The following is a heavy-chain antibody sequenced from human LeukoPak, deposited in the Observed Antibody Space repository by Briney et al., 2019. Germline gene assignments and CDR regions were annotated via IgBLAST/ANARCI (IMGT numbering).Heavy chain of an antibody. V-gene: IGHV3-23*01. Sequence: GGSLRLSCAASGFTFSTYAMTWVRQAPGKGLEWVSSISSSGGNTYYADSTKGRFTISRDNSKNTLYLQLNSLRVEDTAVYYCAKTYYYDTSGYYSFPNWGQGTLVTVSS. CDR1: GFTFSTYA. J-gene: IGHJ4*02. D-gene: IGHD3-22*01. CDR3: AKTYYYDTSGYYSFPN. CDR2: ISSSGGNT.